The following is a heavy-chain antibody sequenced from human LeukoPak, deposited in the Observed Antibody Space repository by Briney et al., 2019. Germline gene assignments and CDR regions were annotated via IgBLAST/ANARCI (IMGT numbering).Heavy chain of an antibody. V-gene: IGHV4-61*02. CDR3: ARFGAHFDY. Sequence: PSQTLSLTCTVSGGSISSGDYYWSWIRQPAGKGLEWIGRIYTIGSTNYNPSLKSRVTMSVDTSKNQFSLKLSSVTAADTAVYYCARFGAHFDYWGQGTLVTVSS. CDR1: GGSISSGDYY. J-gene: IGHJ4*02. D-gene: IGHD3-16*01. CDR2: IYTIGST.